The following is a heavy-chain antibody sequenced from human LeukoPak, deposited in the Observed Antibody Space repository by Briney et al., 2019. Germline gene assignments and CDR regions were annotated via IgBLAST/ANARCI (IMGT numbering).Heavy chain of an antibody. CDR1: GDSISTSNSY. D-gene: IGHD3-10*01. J-gene: IGHJ6*03. V-gene: IGHV4-39*07. CDR3: ARDRYYYGSGSYPYMDV. Sequence: SETLSLTCTVSGDSISTSNSYWGWIRQPPGKGLEWIGSIYYSGNTYYNPSLKSRVTMSVDTSKNQFSLKLSSVTAVDTAVYYCARDRYYYGSGSYPYMDVWGKGTTVTISS. CDR2: IYYSGNT.